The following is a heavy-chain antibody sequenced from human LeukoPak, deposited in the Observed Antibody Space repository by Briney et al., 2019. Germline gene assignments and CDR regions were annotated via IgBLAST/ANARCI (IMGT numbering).Heavy chain of an antibody. CDR3: ASYSYGDNWFDP. V-gene: IGHV4-30-4*01. J-gene: IGHJ5*02. Sequence: SETLSLTCTVSGGSISSGDYYWSWIRQPPGKGLEWIGYIYYSGSTYYNPSLKSRVTISVDRSKNQFSLKLSSVTAADTAVYYCASYSYGDNWFDPWGQGTLVTVSS. CDR2: IYYSGST. D-gene: IGHD5-18*01. CDR1: GGSISSGDYY.